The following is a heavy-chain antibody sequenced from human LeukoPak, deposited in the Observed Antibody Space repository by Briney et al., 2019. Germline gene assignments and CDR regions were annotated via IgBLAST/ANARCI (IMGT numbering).Heavy chain of an antibody. CDR2: ISAYNGNT. J-gene: IGHJ4*02. V-gene: IGHV1-18*01. CDR1: GYTFTEYG. D-gene: IGHD6-13*01. CDR3: ARYAAGRDLDF. Sequence: ASVKVSFKASGYTFTEYGISWVRQAPGQGLEWMGWISAYNGNTNYAQKLQGRVTMTTDTSTNTAHMELGSLRSDDTAVYFCARYAAGRDLDFWGQGTLVTVSS.